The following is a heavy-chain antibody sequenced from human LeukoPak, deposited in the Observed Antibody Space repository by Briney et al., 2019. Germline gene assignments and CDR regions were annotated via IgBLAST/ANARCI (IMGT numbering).Heavy chain of an antibody. CDR3: AREENDAFDI. V-gene: IGHV3-64*01. D-gene: IGHD5-24*01. Sequence: PGGSLRLSCAASGFTFSSYAMHWVRQAPGKGLEYVSAISSNGGSTYYANSVKGRFTISRDNSKNTLYLQMGSLRAEDMAVYYCAREENDAFDIWGQGTMVTVSS. CDR2: ISSNGGST. J-gene: IGHJ3*02. CDR1: GFTFSSYA.